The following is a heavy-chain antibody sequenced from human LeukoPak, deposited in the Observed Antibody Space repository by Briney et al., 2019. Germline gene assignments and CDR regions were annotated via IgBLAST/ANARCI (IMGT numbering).Heavy chain of an antibody. D-gene: IGHD1-1*01. Sequence: GGSLRLSCAASGFIFSNAWMNWVRQAPGRGLEWVGRIKSKADGGTTDYAAPVKGRFTISRDDSKNTMYLQINSLKSEDTAVYYCTTATNRYDWNDGGYWGQGTLVTVSS. CDR3: TTATNRYDWNDGGY. J-gene: IGHJ4*02. CDR2: IKSKADGGTT. CDR1: GFIFSNAW. V-gene: IGHV3-15*01.